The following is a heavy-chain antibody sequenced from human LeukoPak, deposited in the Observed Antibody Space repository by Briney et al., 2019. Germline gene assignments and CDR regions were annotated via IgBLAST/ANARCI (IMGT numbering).Heavy chain of an antibody. CDR2: ISSNGGST. Sequence: GGSLRLSCSASGFTFSSYVMHWVRQAPGKGLEYVSAISSNGGSTYHADSVKGRFTISRDNSKNTLYLQMSSLRAEDTAVYYCVSHSGDSGSYYGPFDYWGQGTLVTVTS. J-gene: IGHJ4*02. CDR3: VSHSGDSGSYYGPFDY. CDR1: GFTFSSYV. V-gene: IGHV3-64D*09. D-gene: IGHD1-26*01.